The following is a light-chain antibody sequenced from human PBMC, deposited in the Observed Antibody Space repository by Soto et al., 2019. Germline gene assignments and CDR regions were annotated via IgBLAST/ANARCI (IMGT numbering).Light chain of an antibody. V-gene: IGKV1-5*01. CDR2: DAS. CDR1: QNISVW. J-gene: IGKJ2*01. Sequence: DIQMTQSPSTLSASVGDGVTITCRASQNISVWLAWYQQRPGKAPKFLIYDASNLETGVSSRFSGSGSGTEFTLTIRSLQPDDFATYYCQQRSNWPYTFGQGTKLEIK. CDR3: QQRSNWPYT.